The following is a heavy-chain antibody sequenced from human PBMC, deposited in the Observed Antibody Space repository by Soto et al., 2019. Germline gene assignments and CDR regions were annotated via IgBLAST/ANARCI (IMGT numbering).Heavy chain of an antibody. D-gene: IGHD2-2*01. J-gene: IGHJ4*02. CDR3: ARGIGYCSSINCYSSSRLRFES. CDR1: GDSINNRSYY. V-gene: IGHV4-39*01. CDR2: IYYSGST. Sequence: SETLSLTCTVTGDSINNRSYYWGWIRQPPGKGLEWIGSIYYSGSTYNNPSLKSRVSMSVDTSKNQFSLKLRSVTAAETALYYCARGIGYCSSINCYSSSRLRFESWGQGTLVSVSS.